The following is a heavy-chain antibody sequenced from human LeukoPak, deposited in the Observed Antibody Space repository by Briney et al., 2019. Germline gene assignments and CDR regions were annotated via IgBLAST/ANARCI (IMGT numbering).Heavy chain of an antibody. V-gene: IGHV4-61*02. J-gene: IGHJ4*02. CDR2: IYTSGST. CDR3: ARHKFPVDYYGSGRNPLLDY. D-gene: IGHD3-10*01. CDR1: GGSISSGSYY. Sequence: SQTLSLTCTVSGGSISSGSYYWSWIRQPAGKGLEWIGRIYTSGSTNYNPSLKSRVTISVDTSKNQFSLKLSSVTAADTAVYYCARHKFPVDYYGSGRNPLLDYWGQGTLVTVSS.